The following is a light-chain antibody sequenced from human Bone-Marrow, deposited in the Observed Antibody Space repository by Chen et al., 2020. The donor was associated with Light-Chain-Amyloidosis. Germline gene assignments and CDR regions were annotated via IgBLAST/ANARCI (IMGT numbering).Light chain of an antibody. Sequence: QSALAQPAALSGSPGQSITISCTGTTSDVGGYKYVSWFQQPPGKVPKLLIYAVSNRPSGFCNRFSGSKSGNTASLTISGLQAEDEADYYCTSYTSSNTLVFGGGTKVTVL. CDR2: AVS. J-gene: IGLJ2*01. V-gene: IGLV2-14*01. CDR3: TSYTSSNTLV. CDR1: TSDVGGYKY.